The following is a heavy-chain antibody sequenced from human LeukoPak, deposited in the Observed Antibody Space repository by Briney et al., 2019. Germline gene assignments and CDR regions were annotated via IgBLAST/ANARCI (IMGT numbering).Heavy chain of an antibody. V-gene: IGHV4-59*01. CDR3: ARDGSGSYCPTNWFDP. CDR2: IYYSGST. J-gene: IGHJ5*02. D-gene: IGHD3-10*01. Sequence: PSETLSLTCTVSGGSISSYYWSWIRQPPGKGLEWIGYIYYSGSTNYNPSLKSRVTISVDTSKNQFSLKLSSVTAADTAVYYCARDGSGSYCPTNWFDPWGQGTLVTVSS. CDR1: GGSISSYY.